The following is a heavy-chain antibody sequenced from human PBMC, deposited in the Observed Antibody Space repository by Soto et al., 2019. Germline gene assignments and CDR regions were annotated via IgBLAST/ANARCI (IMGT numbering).Heavy chain of an antibody. D-gene: IGHD3-22*01. V-gene: IGHV4-30-4*01. CDR2: IYYSGST. Sequence: SETLSLTCAVSGGSISSSNWWSWVRQPPGKGLEWIGYIYYSGSTYYNPSLKSRVTISVDTSKNQFSLKLSSVTAADTAVYYCARDRYYDSSESYWWFDPWGQGTLVTVSS. J-gene: IGHJ5*02. CDR1: GGSISSSNW. CDR3: ARDRYYDSSESYWWFDP.